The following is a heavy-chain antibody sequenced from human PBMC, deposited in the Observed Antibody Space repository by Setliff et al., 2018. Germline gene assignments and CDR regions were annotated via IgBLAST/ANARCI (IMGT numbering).Heavy chain of an antibody. D-gene: IGHD1-26*01. V-gene: IGHV3-21*01. J-gene: IGHJ4*02. CDR2: ISSNNAYI. CDR3: ARGIVAPSRWDYFDD. CDR1: GSTFSTYT. Sequence: PGGSLRLSCVASGSTFSTYTMNWVRQAPGRGLEWVSSISSNNAYIYYADSVKGRFTISRDNAKNSLYLQMNSLRAEDTAVYYCARGIVAPSRWDYFDDWGQGTLVTVSS.